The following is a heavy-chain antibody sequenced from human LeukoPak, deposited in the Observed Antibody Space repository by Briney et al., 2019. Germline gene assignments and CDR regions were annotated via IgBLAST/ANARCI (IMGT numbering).Heavy chain of an antibody. D-gene: IGHD6-13*01. CDR1: GGSISSYY. CDR2: IYTSGST. Sequence: SETLSLTCTVSGGSISSYYWSWIRQPAGKGLEWIGRIYTSGSTNYNPSLKSRVTMSVDTSKNQFSLKLSSVTAADTAVYYCARGGRVAAGNNWFDPWGQGTLVSVSS. J-gene: IGHJ5*02. V-gene: IGHV4-4*07. CDR3: ARGGRVAAGNNWFDP.